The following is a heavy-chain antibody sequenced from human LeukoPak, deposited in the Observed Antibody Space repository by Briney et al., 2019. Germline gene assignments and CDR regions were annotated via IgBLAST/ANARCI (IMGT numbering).Heavy chain of an antibody. D-gene: IGHD3-22*01. J-gene: IGHJ4*02. Sequence: PGGSLRLSCAASVFTFTNYPMRWVRQAPRKGQEWVSTLSGSTGDTYYADSVKGRFTISRDNSKNTLYLQMNSLRAEDTAVYYCARVWVQYYYDIIGPHFDYWGQGTLVTVSS. CDR2: LSGSTGDT. CDR3: ARVWVQYYYDIIGPHFDY. CDR1: VFTFTNYP. V-gene: IGHV3-23*01.